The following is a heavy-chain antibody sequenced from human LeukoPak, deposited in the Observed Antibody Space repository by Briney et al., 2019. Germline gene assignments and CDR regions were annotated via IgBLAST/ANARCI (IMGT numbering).Heavy chain of an antibody. CDR3: ARVSGSYTRLDY. J-gene: IGHJ4*02. Sequence: GGSLRLPCAASGFTFSSYAMNWVRQAPGKGLEWVAVISYDGSNKYYADSVKGRFTISRDNSKNTLYLQMNSLRAEDTAVYYCARVSGSYTRLDYWGQGTLVTVSS. D-gene: IGHD1-26*01. CDR2: ISYDGSNK. CDR1: GFTFSSYA. V-gene: IGHV3-30-3*01.